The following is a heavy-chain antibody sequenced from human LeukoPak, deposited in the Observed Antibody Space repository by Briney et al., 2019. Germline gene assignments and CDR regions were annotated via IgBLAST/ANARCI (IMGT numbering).Heavy chain of an antibody. CDR1: GFTVSSNY. J-gene: IGHJ4*02. D-gene: IGHD5-12*01. CDR2: INSGGNT. CDR3: ARGVATINPDY. V-gene: IGHV3-53*01. Sequence: GGSLRLSCAVSGFTVSSNYMSWVRQAPGKGLEWVSVINSGGNTYCADSVKGRFTISRDNSKNTLYLQMNSLRAEDTAVYYCARGVATINPDYWGQGTLVTVSS.